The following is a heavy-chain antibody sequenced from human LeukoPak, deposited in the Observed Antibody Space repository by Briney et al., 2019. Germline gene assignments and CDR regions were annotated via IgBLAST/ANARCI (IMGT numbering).Heavy chain of an antibody. D-gene: IGHD3-22*01. V-gene: IGHV4-59*01. J-gene: IGHJ3*02. CDR1: GGSISSYY. CDR3: ARDPADYYDSSGYWSPPAAFDI. CDR2: IYYSGST. Sequence: PSETLSLTCTVSGGSISSYYWSWIRQPPGKGLEWIGYIYYSGSTNYNPSLKSRVTISVDTSKNQFSLKLSSVTAADTAVYYCARDPADYYDSSGYWSPPAAFDIWGQGTMVTVSS.